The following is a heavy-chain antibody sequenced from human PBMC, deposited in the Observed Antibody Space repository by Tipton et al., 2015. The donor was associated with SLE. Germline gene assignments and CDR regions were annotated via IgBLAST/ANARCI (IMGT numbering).Heavy chain of an antibody. CDR1: GYSISSGSYY. CDR3: AKYSSSSDY. CDR2: IYTSGTT. D-gene: IGHD6-6*01. Sequence: TLSLTCTVSGYSISSGSYYWTWIRQPAGKGLEWIGRIYTSGTTNYNPSLRSRVTISVDTPKNQFSLKLTSVTAADTAVYYCAKYSSSSDYWGQGTLVTVSS. J-gene: IGHJ4*02. V-gene: IGHV4-61*02.